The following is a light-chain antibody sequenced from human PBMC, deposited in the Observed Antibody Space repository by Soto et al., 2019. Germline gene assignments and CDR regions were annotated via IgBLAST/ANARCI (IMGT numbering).Light chain of an antibody. CDR1: SSDVGGYNY. J-gene: IGLJ2*01. V-gene: IGLV2-14*01. CDR2: DVS. Sequence: QSALTQPGSVSGSPGQSITISCTGTSSDVGGYNYVSWYQQHPGKAPKLMIYDVSNRPSGVSTRFSGSKSGNTASLTISGLQAEDEADYYCRSYTSSSTVVFGGGTQLTVL. CDR3: RSYTSSSTVV.